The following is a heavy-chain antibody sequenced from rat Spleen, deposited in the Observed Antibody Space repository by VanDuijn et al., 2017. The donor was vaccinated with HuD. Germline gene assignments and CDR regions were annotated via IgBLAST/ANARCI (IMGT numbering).Heavy chain of an antibody. J-gene: IGHJ2*01. D-gene: IGHD1-9*01. V-gene: IGHV5-29*01. CDR3: ARRHYGYTDYFDS. Sequence: EVQLVESGGGLVQPGRSLKLSCAASGFTFSDYGMAWVRQAPTQGLEWVATISYGDNSGHSSTYYRDSVKGRFTISRDNAKSTLSLQMDSLRSEDTATYYCARRHYGYTDYFDSWGQGVMVTVSS. CDR1: GFTFSDYG. CDR2: ISYGDNSGHSST.